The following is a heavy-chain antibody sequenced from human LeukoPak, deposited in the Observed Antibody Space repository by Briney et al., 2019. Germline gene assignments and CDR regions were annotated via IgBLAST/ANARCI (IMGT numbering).Heavy chain of an antibody. CDR1: GFTFSGYS. CDR3: ARVPSSGYSSGWYSY. J-gene: IGHJ4*02. CDR2: INNSSSYK. Sequence: GTLTLSCAASGFTFSGYSMNWVRHAPGKGLEWVSTINNSSSYKYYAVQVKGRFTISRDNAKNSLYLQMNSLRAEDTAVYYCARVPSSGYSSGWYSYWGQGTLVTVSS. V-gene: IGHV3-21*01. D-gene: IGHD6-19*01.